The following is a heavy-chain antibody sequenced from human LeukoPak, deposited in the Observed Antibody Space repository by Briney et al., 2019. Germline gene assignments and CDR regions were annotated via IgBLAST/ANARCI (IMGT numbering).Heavy chain of an antibody. J-gene: IGHJ4*02. CDR1: GFTFSSYA. D-gene: IGHD3-22*01. V-gene: IGHV3-23*01. CDR3: AKDIGYYDSSGYFDY. Sequence: SGGSLRLSCAASGFTFSSYAMSWVRQAPGKGLEWVSAISGSGGSTYYADSVKGRFTISRDNSKNTLYLQMNSLRAEDTAVYYCAKDIGYYDSSGYFDYWGQGTLVTVPS. CDR2: ISGSGGST.